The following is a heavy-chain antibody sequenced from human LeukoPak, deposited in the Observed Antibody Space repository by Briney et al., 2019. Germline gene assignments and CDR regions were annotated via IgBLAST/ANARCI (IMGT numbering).Heavy chain of an antibody. CDR1: GFTFSDYN. J-gene: IGHJ4*02. CDR2: INSGGTSK. Sequence: GGSLRLSCAAAGFTFSDYNMNWVRQGPGKGLVWVSRINSGGTSKTYADPVKGRFTISKDNAKNTLYLQMTSLRAEDTAVYYCARDRVPGNYWGQGTLVTVSP. V-gene: IGHV3-74*01. CDR3: ARDRVPGNY. D-gene: IGHD1-1*01.